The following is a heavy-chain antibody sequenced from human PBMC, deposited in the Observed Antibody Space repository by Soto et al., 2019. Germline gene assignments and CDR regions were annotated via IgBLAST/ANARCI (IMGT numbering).Heavy chain of an antibody. Sequence: SETLSLTCTVSGGSISSSSYYWGWIRQPPGKGLEWIGSIYYSGSTYYNPSLKSRVTISVDTSKNQFSLKLSSVTAADTAVYYCARPSSGATSYFDYWGQGTLVTVSS. CDR1: GGSISSSSYY. CDR3: ARPSSGATSYFDY. CDR2: IYYSGST. D-gene: IGHD1-26*01. J-gene: IGHJ4*02. V-gene: IGHV4-39*01.